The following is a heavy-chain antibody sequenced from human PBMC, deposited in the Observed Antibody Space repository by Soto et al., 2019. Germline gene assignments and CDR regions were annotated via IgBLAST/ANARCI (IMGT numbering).Heavy chain of an antibody. V-gene: IGHV1-46*01. Sequence: ASVKVSCKASGHTFTKYYFHWVRQAPGQGLEWMGIINPSGGSTNYAERFQGRVTMTRDTSTSTVYMELSSLRSEDTAVYYCASKTGSSGRYGMDVWGQGTKVTVSS. CDR2: INPSGGST. CDR3: ASKTGSSGRYGMDV. CDR1: GHTFTKYY. J-gene: IGHJ6*02. D-gene: IGHD6-19*01.